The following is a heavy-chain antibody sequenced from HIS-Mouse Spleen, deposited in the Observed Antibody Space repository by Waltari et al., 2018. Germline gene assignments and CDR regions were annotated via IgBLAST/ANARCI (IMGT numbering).Heavy chain of an antibody. J-gene: IGHJ4*02. V-gene: IGHV4-39*07. D-gene: IGHD6-13*01. CDR2: IYYSGST. Sequence: QLQLQESGPGLVKPSETLSLTCTVSGGSISSSSYYWGWIRQPPGKGLEWIGSIYYSGSTYYNPSLKSRVTISVDTSKNQFSLKLSSVTAADTAVYYCARASKYSSSLYYFDYWGQGTLVTVSS. CDR3: ARASKYSSSLYYFDY. CDR1: GGSISSSSYY.